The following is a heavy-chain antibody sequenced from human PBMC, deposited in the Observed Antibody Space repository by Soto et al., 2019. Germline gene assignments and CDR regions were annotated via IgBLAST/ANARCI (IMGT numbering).Heavy chain of an antibody. CDR1: GFLFSNYE. CDR3: VSQAHWARPFES. CDR2: ISTTGGHV. D-gene: IGHD7-27*01. Sequence: EVRLVESGGDLVKSGGSLRLSCVGSGFLFSNYEMNWVRQAPGKGLEWLAHISTTGGHVSESDSVKGRFTISRDNTKHTLYLQMNCLGTEDTSVYCCVSQAHWARPFESWGQETLVKVS. V-gene: IGHV3-48*03. J-gene: IGHJ4*02.